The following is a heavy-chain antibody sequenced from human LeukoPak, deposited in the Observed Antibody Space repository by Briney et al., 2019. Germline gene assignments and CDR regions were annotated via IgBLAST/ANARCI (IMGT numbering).Heavy chain of an antibody. CDR3: ARVPSYYYDSSGYSY. CDR2: IIPIFGTA. Sequence: VASVKVSCKASGGTFSSYAISWVRQAPGQGLEWMGGIIPIFGTANYAQKFQGRVTITADESTSTAYMELSSLRSEDTAVYYCARVPSYYYDSSGYSYWGQGTLVTVSS. CDR1: GGTFSSYA. D-gene: IGHD3-22*01. J-gene: IGHJ4*02. V-gene: IGHV1-69*13.